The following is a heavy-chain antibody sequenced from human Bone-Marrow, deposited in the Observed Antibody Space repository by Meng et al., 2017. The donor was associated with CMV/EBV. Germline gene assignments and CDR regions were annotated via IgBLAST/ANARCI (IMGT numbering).Heavy chain of an antibody. CDR2: IYYSGST. V-gene: IGHV4-61*01. CDR3: ARGAAAGTTFDY. D-gene: IGHD6-13*01. CDR1: GGSVSSGSYY. Sequence: SETLSLTCTVSGGSVSSGSYYWSWIRQPPGKGLEWIGYIYYSGSTNYNPSLKSRVTISVDTSKNQFSLKLSSVTAADTAVYYCARGAAAGTTFDYWGQGTLVTVSS. J-gene: IGHJ4*02.